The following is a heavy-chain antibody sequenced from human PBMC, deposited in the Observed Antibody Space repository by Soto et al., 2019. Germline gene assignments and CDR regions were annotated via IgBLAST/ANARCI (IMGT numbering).Heavy chain of an antibody. V-gene: IGHV1-3*01. Sequence: ASVKVSCKASGYTFTSYAMHWVRQAPGQRLEWMGWINAGNGNTKYSQKFQGRVTITRDTSASTAYMELSSLRSEDTAVYYCARLDNGGIAVAGTIDYWGQGTLVTVSS. D-gene: IGHD6-19*01. J-gene: IGHJ4*02. CDR3: ARLDNGGIAVAGTIDY. CDR1: GYTFTSYA. CDR2: INAGNGNT.